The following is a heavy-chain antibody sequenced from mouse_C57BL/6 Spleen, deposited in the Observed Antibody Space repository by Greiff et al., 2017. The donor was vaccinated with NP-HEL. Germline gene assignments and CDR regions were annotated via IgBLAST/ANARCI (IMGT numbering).Heavy chain of an antibody. CDR2: IRLKSDNYAT. CDR1: GFTFSNYW. V-gene: IGHV6-3*01. CDR3: TGSWSILFAY. J-gene: IGHJ3*01. D-gene: IGHD2-10*02. Sequence: EVKLVESGGGLVQPGGSMKLSCVASGFTFSNYWMNWVRQSPEKGLEWVAQIRLKSDNYATHYAESVKGRFTISRDDSKSSVYLQMNNLRAEDTGIYYCTGSWSILFAYWGQGTLVTVSA.